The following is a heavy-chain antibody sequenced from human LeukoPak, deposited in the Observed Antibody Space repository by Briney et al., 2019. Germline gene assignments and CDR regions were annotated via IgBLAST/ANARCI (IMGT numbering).Heavy chain of an antibody. CDR3: AKDVRASGSPYFDY. CDR2: ISGSGGST. V-gene: IGHV3-23*01. J-gene: IGHJ4*02. D-gene: IGHD3-22*01. Sequence: PGGSLRLSCAAYGFTFSSYGMHWVRQAPGKGLEWVSAISGSGGSTYYADSVKGRFTISRDNSKNTLYLQMNSLRAEDTAVYYCAKDVRASGSPYFDYWGQGTLVTVSS. CDR1: GFTFSSYG.